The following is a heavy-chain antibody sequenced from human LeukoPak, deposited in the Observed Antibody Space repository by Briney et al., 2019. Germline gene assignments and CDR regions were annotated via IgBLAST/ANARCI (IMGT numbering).Heavy chain of an antibody. D-gene: IGHD2-2*02. CDR2: IYYSGSI. Sequence: SETLSLTCTVSGGSLSRGGHYWGWVRQHPGRGLGWHGYIYYSGSIYYNPSRKSRVTISVDTSKQQFSLTLNSATAADTGVYYCARGRGCSSTSCYSDAFDIWGQGTMVTVSS. V-gene: IGHV4-31*03. CDR1: GGSLSRGGHY. J-gene: IGHJ3*02. CDR3: ARGRGCSSTSCYSDAFDI.